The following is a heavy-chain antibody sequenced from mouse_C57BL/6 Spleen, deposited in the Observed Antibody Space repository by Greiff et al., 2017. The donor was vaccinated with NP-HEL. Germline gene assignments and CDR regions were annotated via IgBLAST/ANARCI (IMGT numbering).Heavy chain of an antibody. CDR3: ARDGSGFYFDY. Sequence: QVQLQQPGAELVRPGSSVKLSCKASGYTFTSYWMDWVKQRPGQGLEWIGNIYPSDSETHYNPKFKDKATLTVDKSSSTAYMQLSSLTSEDSAVYYCARDGSGFYFDYWGQGTTLTVSS. CDR1: GYTFTSYW. D-gene: IGHD1-1*01. V-gene: IGHV1-61*01. J-gene: IGHJ2*01. CDR2: IYPSDSET.